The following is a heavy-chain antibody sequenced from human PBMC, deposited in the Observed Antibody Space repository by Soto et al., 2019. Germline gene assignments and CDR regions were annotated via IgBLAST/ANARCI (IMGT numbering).Heavy chain of an antibody. CDR3: ARVNPGQWLVKS. J-gene: IGHJ5*02. V-gene: IGHV4-31*01. Sequence: QVQLQESGPGLVKPSQTLSLTCTVSGGSISSGGYYWSWIRQHPVKGLEWIGYIYYSGTTSYNPSLKRLVTISVATSKNQFSLKLTYVTAADTAVYYCARVNPGQWLVKSWGQGTLVTVSS. CDR2: IYYSGTT. D-gene: IGHD6-19*01. CDR1: GGSISSGGYY.